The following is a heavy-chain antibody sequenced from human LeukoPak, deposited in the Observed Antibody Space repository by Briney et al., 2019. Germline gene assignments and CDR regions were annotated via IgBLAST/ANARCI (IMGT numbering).Heavy chain of an antibody. D-gene: IGHD4-17*01. Sequence: GGSLRLSCAASGFTFSNAWMSWVRQVPGKGLEWVGRIKRKTDGGTIDYGAAVKGRFTISRDDSKNTLYLQMDSLKSEDTAVYYCTTYDYGDYYFFYGMDVWGQGATVTVSS. V-gene: IGHV3-15*01. CDR2: IKRKTDGGTI. CDR1: GFTFSNAW. J-gene: IGHJ6*02. CDR3: TTYDYGDYYFFYGMDV.